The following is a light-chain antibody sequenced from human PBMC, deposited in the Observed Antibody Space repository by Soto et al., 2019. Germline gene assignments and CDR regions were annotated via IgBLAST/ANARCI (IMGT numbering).Light chain of an antibody. V-gene: IGLV2-14*03. J-gene: IGLJ1*01. CDR3: NSYTSSSTLV. CDR1: SSDVGGYNY. Sequence: QSVLTHPASVSGSPGQSVTISCTGTSSDVGGYNYVSWYQQHPGKAPKLMIYDVSNRPSGVSNRFSGSKSGNTASLTISGLQAEDEADYYCNSYTSSSTLVFGTGTKVTVL. CDR2: DVS.